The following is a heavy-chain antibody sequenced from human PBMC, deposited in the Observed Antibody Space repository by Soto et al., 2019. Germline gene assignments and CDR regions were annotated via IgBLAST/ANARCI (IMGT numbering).Heavy chain of an antibody. J-gene: IGHJ4*02. CDR2: ISGSGGST. Sequence: GGSLRLSCAASGFTFSSYAMSWVRQAPGKRLEWVSAISGSGGSTYYADSVKGRFTISRDNSKNTLYLQMNSLRAEDTAVYYCAKEIGMATTKEGRYWGQGTLVTVSS. CDR3: AKEIGMATTKEGRY. CDR1: GFTFSSYA. V-gene: IGHV3-23*01. D-gene: IGHD5-12*01.